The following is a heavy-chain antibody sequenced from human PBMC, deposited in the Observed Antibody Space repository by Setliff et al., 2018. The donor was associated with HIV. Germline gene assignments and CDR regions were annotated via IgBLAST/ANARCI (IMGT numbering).Heavy chain of an antibody. V-gene: IGHV4-59*11. Sequence: PSETLSLTCTVSAASIRSHYWSWIRQSPGKGLEWIGNFYYTGSTDYNPSFKSRVTIPLDKSNNQISLNLSSATAADTAVYYCARHTVFVRYFDHWGQGMLVTVSS. D-gene: IGHD2-2*02. CDR3: ARHTVFVRYFDH. J-gene: IGHJ4*02. CDR1: AASIRSHY. CDR2: FYYTGST.